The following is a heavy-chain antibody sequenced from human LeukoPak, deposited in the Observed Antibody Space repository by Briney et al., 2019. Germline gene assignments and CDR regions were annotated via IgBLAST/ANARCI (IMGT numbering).Heavy chain of an antibody. CDR1: GHTFTGYY. J-gene: IGHJ6*03. V-gene: IGHV1-8*02. D-gene: IGHD3-3*01. CDR3: ARTWYYDFWSGYLNYYYYMDV. CDR2: TNPNSGNT. Sequence: ASVKVSCKASGHTFTGYYMHWVRQAPGQGLEWMGRTNPNSGNTGYAQKFQGRVTMTRNTSISTAYMELSSLRSEDTAVYYCARTWYYDFWSGYLNYYYYMDVWGKGTTVTVSS.